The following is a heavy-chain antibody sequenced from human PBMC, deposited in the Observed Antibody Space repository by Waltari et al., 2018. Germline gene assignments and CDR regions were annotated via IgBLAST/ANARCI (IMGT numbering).Heavy chain of an antibody. V-gene: IGHV3-74*03. CDR2: INGDGSGT. Sequence: EVQLVESGGGLIQPGGSLRLSCAASGFTFNTYWMHWVRQFPGKGLVWVSRINGDGSGTMYADSVKGRFTISRDTSKNVLYLQVDRLTAGDTAVYYCATHTPFNDFGASGYFYFFDYWGRGTLVTVSS. CDR1: GFTFNTYW. J-gene: IGHJ4*02. D-gene: IGHD3-22*01. CDR3: ATHTPFNDFGASGYFYFFDY.